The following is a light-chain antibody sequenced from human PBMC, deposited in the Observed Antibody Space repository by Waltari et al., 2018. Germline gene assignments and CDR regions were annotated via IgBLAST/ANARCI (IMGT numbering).Light chain of an antibody. Sequence: SSELTQDPAVSVALGQTVRITCQGDGLRISYASWYQQRPGQAPILVLYGKDNRPPGFPNRFCGYSAGNTDSLTITGAQAEDEADYYCNSRDSSGDQPVIFGGGTKLTVL. CDR3: NSRDSSGDQPVI. V-gene: IGLV3-19*01. CDR2: GKD. CDR1: GLRISY. J-gene: IGLJ2*01.